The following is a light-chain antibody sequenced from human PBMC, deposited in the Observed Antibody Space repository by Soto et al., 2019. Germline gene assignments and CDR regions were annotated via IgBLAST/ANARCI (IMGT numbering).Light chain of an antibody. CDR2: DAS. CDR1: DDIKNY. V-gene: IGKV1-33*01. CDR3: QQYDNLRLT. Sequence: DIQLTQSPSSLSASVGDRITITCQASDDIKNYLSWYQQKPRKAPKLLIYDASTLETGVPSRFSGGGSGTDFTFTISSLQPEDVATYYCQQYDNLRLTFGGGTKVEIK. J-gene: IGKJ4*01.